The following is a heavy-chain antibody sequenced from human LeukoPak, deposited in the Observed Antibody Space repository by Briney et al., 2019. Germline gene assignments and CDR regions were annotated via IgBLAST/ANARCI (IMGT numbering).Heavy chain of an antibody. J-gene: IGHJ4*02. CDR2: ISSSSSTI. CDR3: ARDLVLTPLDY. CDR1: GFIFSSYS. D-gene: IGHD2-8*01. Sequence: SGGSLRLSCAPSGFIFSSYSMNWVRQAPGKGLGWVSYISSSSSTIYYADSVKGRFTISRDNSKNSLYLQMNSLRAEDTAVYYCARDLVLTPLDYWGQGTLVTASS. V-gene: IGHV3-48*04.